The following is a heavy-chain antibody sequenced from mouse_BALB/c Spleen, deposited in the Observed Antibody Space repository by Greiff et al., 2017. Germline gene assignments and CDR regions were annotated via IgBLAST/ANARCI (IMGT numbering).Heavy chain of an antibody. J-gene: IGHJ3*01. CDR3: ARGYDGEAWFAY. CDR1: GFNIKDTY. D-gene: IGHD2-14*01. Sequence: EVMLVESGAELVKPGASVKLSCTASGFNIKDTYMHWVKQRPEQGLEWIGRIDPANGNTKYDPKFQGKATITADTSSNTAYLQLSSLTSEDTAVYYCARGYDGEAWFAYWGQGTLVTVSA. CDR2: IDPANGNT. V-gene: IGHV14-3*02.